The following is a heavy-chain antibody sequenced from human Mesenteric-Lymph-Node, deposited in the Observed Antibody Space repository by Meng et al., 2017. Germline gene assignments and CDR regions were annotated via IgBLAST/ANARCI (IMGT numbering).Heavy chain of an antibody. CDR1: GGSISSGSYY. D-gene: IGHD2-21*02. CDR2: IYTSGST. CDR3: ASKRAYCGGDCYSPDDAFDI. Sequence: LRLSCTVSGGSISSGSYYWSWIRQPAGKGLEWIGRIYTSGSTNYNPSLKSRVTISVDTSKNQFSLKLSSVTAADRAVYYCASKRAYCGGDCYSPDDAFDIWGQGTMVTV. V-gene: IGHV4-61*02. J-gene: IGHJ3*02.